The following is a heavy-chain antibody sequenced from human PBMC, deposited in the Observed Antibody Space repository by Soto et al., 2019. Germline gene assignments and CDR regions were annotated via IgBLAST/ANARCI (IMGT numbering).Heavy chain of an antibody. CDR1: GGSISSYY. Sequence: PSETLSLTCTVSGGSISSYYWSWIRQPPGKGLEWIGYIYYSGSTNYNPSLKSRVTISVDTSKNQFSLKLSSVTAADTAVYYCARDRSSDYDFWSGYYRDNWFDPWGQGTLVTVS. J-gene: IGHJ5*02. V-gene: IGHV4-59*01. CDR3: ARDRSSDYDFWSGYYRDNWFDP. CDR2: IYYSGST. D-gene: IGHD3-3*01.